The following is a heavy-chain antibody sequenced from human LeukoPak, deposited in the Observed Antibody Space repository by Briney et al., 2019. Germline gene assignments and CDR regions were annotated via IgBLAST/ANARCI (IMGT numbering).Heavy chain of an antibody. CDR1: GYTFTSYG. Sequence: ASVKVSCKASGYTFTSYGISWVRQAPVQGLEWMGWISAYNGNTNYAQKLQGRVTMTTDTSTSTAYMELRSLRSDDTAVYYCVYYDSSGYPDYFDYWGQGTLVTVSS. J-gene: IGHJ4*02. CDR3: VYYDSSGYPDYFDY. CDR2: ISAYNGNT. D-gene: IGHD3-22*01. V-gene: IGHV1-18*01.